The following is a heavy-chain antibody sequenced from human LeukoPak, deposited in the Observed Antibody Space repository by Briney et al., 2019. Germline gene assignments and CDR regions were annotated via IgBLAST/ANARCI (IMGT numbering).Heavy chain of an antibody. CDR3: ARRRLANWGSGFDY. CDR2: INHSGST. V-gene: IGHV4-34*01. J-gene: IGHJ4*02. CDR1: GGSFSGYY. Sequence: PSETLSLTRAVYGGSFSGYYWSWIRQPPREGLGWVGEINHSGSTNYNPSLKSRVTISVDTSKNQFSLKLSSVTAADTAVYYCARRRLANWGSGFDYWGQGTLVTVSS. D-gene: IGHD7-27*01.